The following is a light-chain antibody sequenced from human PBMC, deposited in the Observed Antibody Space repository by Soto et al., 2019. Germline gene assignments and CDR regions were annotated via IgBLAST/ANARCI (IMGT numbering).Light chain of an antibody. J-gene: IGKJ2*02. CDR3: QQSYRTACP. CDR2: AAS. V-gene: IGKV1-39*01. CDR1: QSISSY. Sequence: DIQMTQSPSSLSASVGHRVTITCRASQSISSYLNWYQQKPGKAPKLLIYAASSLQSGGRSSFSGSGSGAEFTLTISSLQPEDFATYRCQQSYRTACPFGQGPKLQIK.